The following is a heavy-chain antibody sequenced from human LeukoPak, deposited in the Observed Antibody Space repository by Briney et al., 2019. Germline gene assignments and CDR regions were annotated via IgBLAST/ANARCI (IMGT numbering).Heavy chain of an antibody. J-gene: IGHJ4*02. CDR3: ARDASGGNLPFDY. CDR2: ISGGGETR. D-gene: IGHD4-23*01. Sequence: PGGSLRLSCAASGFTFSLYEMNWVRQAPGKGLEWVSYISGGGETRYYADSVKGRFTISRDNGKNSLYLQMNSLRDEDTAIYYCARDASGGNLPFDYWGQGTLVTVSS. V-gene: IGHV3-48*03. CDR1: GFTFSLYE.